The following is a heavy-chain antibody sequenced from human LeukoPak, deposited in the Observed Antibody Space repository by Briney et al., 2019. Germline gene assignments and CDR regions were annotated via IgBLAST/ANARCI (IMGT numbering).Heavy chain of an antibody. J-gene: IGHJ4*02. Sequence: PGGSLRLSCTASGFTFGDYAMSWFRQAPGKGLEWVGFIRSKAYGGTTEYAASVKGRFTISRDDSKSIAYLQMNSLKTEDTAVYYCTRYYYDSSGTHLFDYWGQGTLVTVSS. D-gene: IGHD3-22*01. CDR1: GFTFGDYA. CDR2: IRSKAYGGTT. CDR3: TRYYYDSSGTHLFDY. V-gene: IGHV3-49*03.